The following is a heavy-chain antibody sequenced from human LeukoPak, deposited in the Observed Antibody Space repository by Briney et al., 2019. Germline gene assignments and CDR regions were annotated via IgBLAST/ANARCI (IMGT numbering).Heavy chain of an antibody. D-gene: IGHD3-10*01. CDR2: IGYNGKNQ. V-gene: IGHV3-30*02. CDR3: AKDSAFYYIDV. J-gene: IGHJ6*03. Sequence: GGSLRLSCAASGLTFNNYGMHWVRQAPGKGLEWVAFIGYNGKNQYYADSVKGRFTISRDNSKNTLYLQMNSLKGDDTAVYYCAKDSAFYYIDVWGKGTTVIISS. CDR1: GLTFNNYG.